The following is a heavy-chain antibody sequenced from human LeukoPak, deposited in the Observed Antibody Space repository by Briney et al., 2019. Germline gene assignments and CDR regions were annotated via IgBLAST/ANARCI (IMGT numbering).Heavy chain of an antibody. CDR1: GFSFSNYA. CDR2: ISYDGSIK. V-gene: IGHV3-30*01. D-gene: IGHD2-2*01. J-gene: IGHJ6*03. CDR3: ATGDCRSSSCYRKTYYYYMDV. Sequence: GRSLRLSCAASGFSFSNYAMHWVRQAPGKGLEWVAVISYDGSIKYCADSVKGRFTISRDNSKNTLYLQMDSLRTEDTAAFYCATGDCRSSSCYRKTYYYYMDVWGKGTTVTVSS.